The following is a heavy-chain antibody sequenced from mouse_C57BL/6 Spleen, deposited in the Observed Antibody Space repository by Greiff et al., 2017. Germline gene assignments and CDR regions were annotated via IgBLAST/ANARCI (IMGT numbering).Heavy chain of an antibody. CDR3: ARDAGGFLAWFAY. J-gene: IGHJ3*01. CDR2: ISDGGSYT. V-gene: IGHV5-4*01. Sequence: EVKLVESGGGLVKPGGSLKLSCAASGFTFSSYAMSWVRQTPEKRLEWVATISDGGSYTYYPDNVKGRFTITRDNAKNNLYLQMSHLKSEDTAMYYCARDAGGFLAWFAYWGQGTLVTVSA. CDR1: GFTFSSYA.